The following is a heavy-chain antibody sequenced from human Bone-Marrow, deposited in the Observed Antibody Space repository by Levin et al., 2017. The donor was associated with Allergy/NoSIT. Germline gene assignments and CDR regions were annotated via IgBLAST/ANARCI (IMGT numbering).Heavy chain of an antibody. CDR3: ARVLKYSSSSTAV. CDR2: SYTSGNI. V-gene: IGHV4-61*09. D-gene: IGHD2-21*01. Sequence: SQTLSLTCTVSGVSISSGSYYWSWIRQPAGKGLEWIGHSYTSGNITYNPSLKSRVTISLDTSKNQFSLKLRSVTAADTAVYYCARVLKYSSSSTAVGGKGTMFTVSS. J-gene: IGHJ6*04. CDR1: GVSISSGSYY.